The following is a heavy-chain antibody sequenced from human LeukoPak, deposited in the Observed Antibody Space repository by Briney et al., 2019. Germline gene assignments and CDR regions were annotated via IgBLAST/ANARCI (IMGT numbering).Heavy chain of an antibody. CDR1: GFTFSDYS. J-gene: IGHJ4*02. V-gene: IGHV3-48*01. Sequence: GGSLRLSCAASGFTFSDYSMNWVRQAPGKGLEWISYIGIDSGNTNYADSVKGRFTISGDKAKNSLYLQMNSLRVEDTAVYYCARDYKYAFDNWGQGTLVTVSP. CDR3: ARDYKYAFDN. D-gene: IGHD5-24*01. CDR2: IGIDSGNT.